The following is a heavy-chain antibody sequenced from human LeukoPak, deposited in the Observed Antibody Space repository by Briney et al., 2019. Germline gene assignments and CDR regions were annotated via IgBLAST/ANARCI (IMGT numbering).Heavy chain of an antibody. CDR1: GFTVSSNY. J-gene: IGHJ6*03. V-gene: IGHV3-53*05. Sequence: GGSLRLSCAASGFTVSSNYMSWVRQAPGKGLEWVSIIYSGGSTFYADSVKGRFTISRDNSKNTLYLQMNSLRAEDTAVYYCAKDGVDTAMNYYYYYMDVWGKGTTVTISS. CDR3: AKDGVDTAMNYYYYYMDV. D-gene: IGHD5-18*01. CDR2: IYSGGST.